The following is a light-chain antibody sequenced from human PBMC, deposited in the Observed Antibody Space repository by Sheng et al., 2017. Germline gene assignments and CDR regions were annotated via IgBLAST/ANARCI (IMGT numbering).Light chain of an antibody. CDR3: QQYDNWIT. J-gene: IGKJ3*01. Sequence: ETVMTQSPATLSVSPGERATLSCRASLSVSRNLAWYQQKPGQAPRLLIYDASTRATGIPARFSGSGSGTEFTLTISSLQSEDFAIYYCQQYDNWITFGPGTRVDIK. CDR1: LSVSRN. V-gene: IGKV3-15*01. CDR2: DAS.